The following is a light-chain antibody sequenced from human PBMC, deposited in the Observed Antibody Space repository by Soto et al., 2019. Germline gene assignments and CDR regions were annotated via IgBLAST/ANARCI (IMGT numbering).Light chain of an antibody. J-gene: IGKJ2*01. Sequence: EIVMTQSPATLSVSPGERATLSCRASQSVSSNLAWYQQKPGQAPRLLIYGASTRATGIPARFSGSGSGTEFTLTISSLQSEEFAVYYCQQYNNWPTFGQGNKLEIK. V-gene: IGKV3-15*01. CDR1: QSVSSN. CDR2: GAS. CDR3: QQYNNWPT.